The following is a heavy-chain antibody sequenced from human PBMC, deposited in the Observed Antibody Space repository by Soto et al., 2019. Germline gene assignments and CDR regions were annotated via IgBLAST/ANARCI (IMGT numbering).Heavy chain of an antibody. J-gene: IGHJ4*02. CDR1: GFSLGTIGVG. CDR3: TLQTTVTQAFDY. D-gene: IGHD4-17*01. CDR2: IYWDDDK. Sequence: SGPTLVNPTQTLTLTCTFSGFSLGTIGVGVGWIRQPPGKALEWLALIYWDDDKRYSPSVKSRLTITKDTSKNQVVLTMTSMDPVDTATYYCTLQTTVTQAFDYWGQGILVTVSS. V-gene: IGHV2-5*02.